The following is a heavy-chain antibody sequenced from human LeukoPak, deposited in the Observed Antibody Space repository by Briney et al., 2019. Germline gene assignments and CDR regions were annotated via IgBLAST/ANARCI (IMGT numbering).Heavy chain of an antibody. CDR3: ARGRYSGSF. CDR2: ISSSGSTI. CDR1: GFTFSSYE. J-gene: IGHJ4*02. D-gene: IGHD1-26*01. V-gene: IGHV3-48*03. Sequence: GGSLRLSCAASGFTFSSYEMNWVRHAPGKGLEWVSYISSSGSTIYYADSVKGRFTISRDNAKTSMYLQMNSLRDEDTAVYYCARGRYSGSFWGQGTLVTVSS.